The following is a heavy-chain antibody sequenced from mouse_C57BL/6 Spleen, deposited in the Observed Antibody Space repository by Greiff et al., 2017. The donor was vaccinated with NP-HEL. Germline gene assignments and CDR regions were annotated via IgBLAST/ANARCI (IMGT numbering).Heavy chain of an antibody. CDR1: GFTFSDYG. CDR3: ARPGLTMIKSWFAY. V-gene: IGHV5-17*01. CDR2: ISSGSSTI. Sequence: EVKLVESGGGLVKPGGSLKLSCAASGFTFSDYGMHWVRQAPEKGLEWVAYISSGSSTIYYADTVKGRFTISRDNAKNTLFLQMTSLRSEDTAMYYCARPGLTMIKSWFAYWGQGTLVTVSA. J-gene: IGHJ3*01. D-gene: IGHD2-4*01.